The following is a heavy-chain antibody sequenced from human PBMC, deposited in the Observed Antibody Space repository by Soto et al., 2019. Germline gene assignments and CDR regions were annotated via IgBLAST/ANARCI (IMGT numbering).Heavy chain of an antibody. CDR3: ARGCSGSCWFEL. D-gene: IGHD6-13*01. V-gene: IGHV3-48*01. Sequence: EVQLVESGGGLVQPGGSLSLSCAASGFTFSSYSMAWVRQAPGKGLEWLSYINSGGHIVAYGESAKGRFTVSRDNAKNLLYLQLSNLRAEDTAVYSCARGCSGSCWFELWGQGTLVTVSS. CDR2: INSGGHIV. CDR1: GFTFSSYS. J-gene: IGHJ5*02.